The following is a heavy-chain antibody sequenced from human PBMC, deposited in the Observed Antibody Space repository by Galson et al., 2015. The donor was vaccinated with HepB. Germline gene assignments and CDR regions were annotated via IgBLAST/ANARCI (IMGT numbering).Heavy chain of an antibody. D-gene: IGHD2-2*01. CDR3: ANQLGYGWCWFDP. Sequence: SVKVSCKAVGYTFISNGVTWVRQAPGQGLEWVGWISVHSGNTKYAQKFQGRVTLTTDTSTSTAYMELRNLISDDTAIYYFANQLGYGWCWFDPWGQGTLVTVSS. CDR2: ISVHSGNT. J-gene: IGHJ5*02. V-gene: IGHV1-18*01. CDR1: GYTFISNG.